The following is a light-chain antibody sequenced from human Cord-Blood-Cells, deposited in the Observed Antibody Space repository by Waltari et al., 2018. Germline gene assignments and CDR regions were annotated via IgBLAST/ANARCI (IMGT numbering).Light chain of an antibody. CDR2: GAS. V-gene: IGKV3-20*01. J-gene: IGKJ4*01. CDR1: QSVSSSY. Sequence: EIVLTQSPATLPLSPGYSTTLSCRISQSVSSSYLAWYQQKPGQAPKLLIYGASSRVTGIPDRFSGSGSGTDFTLNISRLEAEDFAVYYCQQYGSSPTFGGGTKVEIK. CDR3: QQYGSSPT.